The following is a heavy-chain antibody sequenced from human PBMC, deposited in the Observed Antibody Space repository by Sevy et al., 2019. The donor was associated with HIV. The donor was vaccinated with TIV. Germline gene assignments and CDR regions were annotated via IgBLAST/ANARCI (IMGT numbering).Heavy chain of an antibody. Sequence: GGSLRLSCAASGFTFSSYWIHWVRQAPGKGLMWVSRINGDGSSTSYADSVKGRFTISRDNAKNTLYLQMNSLRAEDTAVYYCARWRAVAGSPHAFDIWGQGTMVTVSS. D-gene: IGHD6-19*01. CDR2: INGDGSST. V-gene: IGHV3-74*01. J-gene: IGHJ3*02. CDR3: ARWRAVAGSPHAFDI. CDR1: GFTFSSYW.